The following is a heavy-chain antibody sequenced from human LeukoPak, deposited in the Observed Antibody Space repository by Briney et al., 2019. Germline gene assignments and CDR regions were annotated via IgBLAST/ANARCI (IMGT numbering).Heavy chain of an antibody. D-gene: IGHD1-26*01. CDR2: ISPYNGNT. J-gene: IGHJ4*02. CDR1: GYTFTSYD. Sequence: ASVKVSCKASGYTFTSYDINWVRQATGQGLEWMGWISPYNGNTNYAQKLQGRVTMTTDTSTSTAYMELRSLRSDDTAVYYCAVQWELNYWGQGTLVTVSS. V-gene: IGHV1-18*01. CDR3: AVQWELNY.